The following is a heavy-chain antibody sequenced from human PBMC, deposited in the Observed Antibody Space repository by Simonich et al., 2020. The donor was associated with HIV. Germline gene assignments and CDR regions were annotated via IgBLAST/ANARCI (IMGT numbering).Heavy chain of an antibody. J-gene: IGHJ4*02. CDR2: INPNSGGT. Sequence: QVQLVQSGAELKKPGASVKVSCKASGYRFTDYYINWVRQAPGQGLEWMGMINPNSGGTDYPQKFQGRVTMTRDTSISTAYMELSRLIFDDTAVYYCARGPRGGYFDYWGQGTQVTVSS. V-gene: IGHV1-2*02. CDR1: GYRFTDYY. CDR3: ARGPRGGYFDY. D-gene: IGHD2-15*01.